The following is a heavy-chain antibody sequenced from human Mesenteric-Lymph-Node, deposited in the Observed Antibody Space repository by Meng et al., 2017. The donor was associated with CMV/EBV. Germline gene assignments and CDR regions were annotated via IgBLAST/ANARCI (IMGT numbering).Heavy chain of an antibody. CDR3: VKSPPYSYYSHSSAWYYFDF. V-gene: IGHV3-23*03. J-gene: IGHJ4*02. CDR1: GFTFSNYV. CDR2: IYSGGSST. D-gene: IGHD3-22*01. Sequence: GESLKISCAASGFTFSNYVMNWVRQAPGKGLEWVSVIYSGGSSTFYADSVKGRFTISRDNSKDTLYLQMNSLRAEDTAVYYCVKSPPYSYYSHSSAWYYFDFWGQGTLVTVSS.